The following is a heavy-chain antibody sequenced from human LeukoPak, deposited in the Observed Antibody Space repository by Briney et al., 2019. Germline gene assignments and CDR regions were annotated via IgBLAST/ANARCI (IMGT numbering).Heavy chain of an antibody. CDR1: GFTFSSYA. J-gene: IGHJ4*02. V-gene: IGHV3-74*01. CDR3: ARDSPYSGSYFLLDY. Sequence: GGSLRLSCAASGFTFSSYAMSWVRQAPGKGLVWVSRINSDGSTTNYADSVKGRFTISRDNTKNTLYLQMNNLRAEDTAVYYCARDSPYSGSYFLLDYWGQGTLVTVSS. CDR2: INSDGSTT. D-gene: IGHD1-26*01.